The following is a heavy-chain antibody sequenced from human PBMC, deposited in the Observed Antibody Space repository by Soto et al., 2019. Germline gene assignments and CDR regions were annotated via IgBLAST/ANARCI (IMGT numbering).Heavy chain of an antibody. CDR2: IYYSGST. J-gene: IGHJ4*02. V-gene: IGHV4-59*08. CDR3: ARRYGSAIDY. D-gene: IGHD1-26*01. Sequence: SETLSLTCTVSGGTISSWYWSWIRQPPGKGLEWIGYIYYSGSTNCNPSLKSRVTISVDTSKNHFSLKLSSVTAADTAVYYCARRYGSAIDYWGQGTLVTVSS. CDR1: GGTISSWY.